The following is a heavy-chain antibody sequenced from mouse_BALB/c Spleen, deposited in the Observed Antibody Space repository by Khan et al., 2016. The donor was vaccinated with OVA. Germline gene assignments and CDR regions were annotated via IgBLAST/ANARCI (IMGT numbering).Heavy chain of an antibody. J-gene: IGHJ4*01. CDR1: GFTFSSYA. Sequence: EVELVESGGGLVKPGGSLKLSCAASGFTFSSYAVSWIRQTPEKRLEWVASINSGGSTYYPDSVKGRFTISRDDARNILYLQMSSLRSEDTVMYYCTRLVDYWGQGTSVTVSS. V-gene: IGHV5-6-5*01. CDR2: INSGGST. CDR3: TRLVDY.